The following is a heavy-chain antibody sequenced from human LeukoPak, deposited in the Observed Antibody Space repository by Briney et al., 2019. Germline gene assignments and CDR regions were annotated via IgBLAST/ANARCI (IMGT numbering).Heavy chain of an antibody. CDR3: ATVYDFWSGYGTKNWFDP. D-gene: IGHD3-3*01. CDR2: FDPEDGET. V-gene: IGHV1-24*01. CDR1: GYTLTELS. J-gene: IGHJ5*02. Sequence: ASVKVSCKASGYTLTELSMHWVRQAPGKGLEWMGGFDPEDGETIYAQKFQGRVTMTEDTSTDTAYMELSSLRSEDTAVYYCATVYDFWSGYGTKNWFDPWGQGTLVTVSS.